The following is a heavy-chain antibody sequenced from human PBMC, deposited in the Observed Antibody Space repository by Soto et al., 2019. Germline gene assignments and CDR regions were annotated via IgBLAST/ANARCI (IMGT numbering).Heavy chain of an antibody. CDR3: ARDLRSELGYCSGGSCLYFDL. CDR2: ISSSGSTI. Sequence: QVQLVESGGGLVKPGGSLRLSCAASGFTFSDYYMSWIRQAPGKGLEWVSYISSSGSTIYYADSVKGRFTISRDNDKNSLYLQMNSLRAEDTAVYYCARDLRSELGYCSGGSCLYFDLWGRGTLVTVSS. D-gene: IGHD2-15*01. V-gene: IGHV3-11*01. CDR1: GFTFSDYY. J-gene: IGHJ2*01.